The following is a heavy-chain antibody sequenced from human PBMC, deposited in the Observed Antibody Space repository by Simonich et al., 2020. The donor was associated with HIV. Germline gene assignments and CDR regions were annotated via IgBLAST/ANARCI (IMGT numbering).Heavy chain of an antibody. V-gene: IGHV3-48*03. CDR2: SSSRGSTI. CDR3: ARGGLIVATITLDYYYYGMDV. CDR1: GFTFSSYE. D-gene: IGHD5-12*01. Sequence: EVQLVESGGGLVQPGGSLRLSCAASGFTFSSYEMNWVRQAPGRGLGWVSNSSSRGSTIYYADSVKGRFTISRDNAKNSLYLQMNSLRAEDTAVYYCARGGLIVATITLDYYYYGMDVWGQGTTVTVSS. J-gene: IGHJ6*02.